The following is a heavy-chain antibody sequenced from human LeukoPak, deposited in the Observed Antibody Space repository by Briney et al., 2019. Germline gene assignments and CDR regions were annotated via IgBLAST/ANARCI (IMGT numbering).Heavy chain of an antibody. CDR3: ARDLRGNVHFDY. CDR2: ITTYNGKT. Sequence: ASVKVSCKASGYTFASYGINWVRQAPGQRLGWMGRITTYNGKTNYAQKFQARVTMTTDASTNTAFMELRSLRSDDTALYYCARDLRGNVHFDYWGQGTLVTVSS. CDR1: GYTFASYG. D-gene: IGHD3-10*01. V-gene: IGHV1-18*01. J-gene: IGHJ4*02.